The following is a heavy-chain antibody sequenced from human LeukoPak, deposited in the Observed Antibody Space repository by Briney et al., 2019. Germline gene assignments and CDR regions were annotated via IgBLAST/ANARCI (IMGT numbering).Heavy chain of an antibody. J-gene: IGHJ3*02. Sequence: SQTLSLSCAISGDSVSSDSVTWNSIRQSPSRSLEWLGRTYYRSKWYNNYAKSVESRISINPDTSKNQFSLQLNSVTPEDTAVYYCTRNRLWANDIWGQGTLVTVSS. V-gene: IGHV6-1*01. D-gene: IGHD1-26*01. CDR1: GDSVSSDSVT. CDR2: TYYRSKWYN. CDR3: TRNRLWANDI.